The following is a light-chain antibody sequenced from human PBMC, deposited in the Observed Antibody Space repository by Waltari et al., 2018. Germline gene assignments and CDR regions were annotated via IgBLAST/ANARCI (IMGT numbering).Light chain of an antibody. CDR2: DVT. Sequence: QSALTQPRSVSGSPGQSVAIACTGTSSDVGGYSYVSWYQQHPAKAPKIIIYDVTRRPSWVPDRFAGCKSGNTASLTISGLQADDEAHYYCCSYAGSDTYVFGTGTEVTVL. CDR1: SSDVGGYSY. V-gene: IGLV2-11*01. CDR3: CSYAGSDTYV. J-gene: IGLJ1*01.